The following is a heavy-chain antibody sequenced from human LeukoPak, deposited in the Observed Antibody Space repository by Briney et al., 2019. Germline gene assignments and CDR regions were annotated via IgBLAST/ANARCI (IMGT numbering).Heavy chain of an antibody. D-gene: IGHD3-22*01. CDR1: GDSISTNHW. V-gene: IGHV4-4*02. CDR2: ISHSGST. J-gene: IGHJ4*02. CDR3: VTYYYGSSAPKRNY. Sequence: SETLSLTCAVSGDSISTNHWWSWVRQPPGKGLEWIGEISHSGSTTYNPSLRSRVTISGDTSKKQFSLKLSSVTAADTAVYYCVTYYYGSSAPKRNYWGQGILVTVSS.